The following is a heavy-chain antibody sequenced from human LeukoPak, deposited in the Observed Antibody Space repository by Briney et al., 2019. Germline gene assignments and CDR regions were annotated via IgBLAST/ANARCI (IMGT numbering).Heavy chain of an antibody. Sequence: SGTLSLTCVVSGASISGSNWWTWVRQPPGKALEWIGEIYPGGSTNYDPSFKGRVTISVDKSKNQFSLKLSSVTAADTAVYYCARGTYYYDSSGYIDHYMDVWGKGTTVTISS. D-gene: IGHD3-22*01. CDR2: IYPGGST. J-gene: IGHJ6*03. CDR1: GASISGSNW. V-gene: IGHV4-4*02. CDR3: ARGTYYYDSSGYIDHYMDV.